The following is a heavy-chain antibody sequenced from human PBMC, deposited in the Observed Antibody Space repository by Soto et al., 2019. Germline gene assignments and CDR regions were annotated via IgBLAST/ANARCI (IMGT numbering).Heavy chain of an antibody. CDR2: TYSGGST. Sequence: QVQLQEWGPGLVKPSETLSLTCTVSGGAINTYYWSWIRQAAGKGLEWSGRTYSGGSTNYNPSPMSRVSVSVDRSKNQFSLKLSSVTAADPAVYYFARGPGGFWEFSLDYWGHGTLVTVSS. CDR3: ARGPGGFWEFSLDY. CDR1: GGAINTYY. V-gene: IGHV4-4*07. D-gene: IGHD3-10*01. J-gene: IGHJ4*01.